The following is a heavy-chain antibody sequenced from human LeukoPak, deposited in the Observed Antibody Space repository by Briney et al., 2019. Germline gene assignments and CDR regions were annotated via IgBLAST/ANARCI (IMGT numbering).Heavy chain of an antibody. V-gene: IGHV1-18*01. CDR1: GGTFSSYA. CDR3: ARAYYDFWSGHSDYYYYYMDV. J-gene: IGHJ6*03. CDR2: ISAYNGNT. Sequence: GASVKVSCKASGGTFSSYAISWVRQAPGQGLEWMGWISAYNGNTNYAQKLQGRVTMTTDTSTSTAYMELRSLRSDDTAVYYCARAYYDFWSGHSDYYYYYMDVWGKGTTVTVSS. D-gene: IGHD3-3*01.